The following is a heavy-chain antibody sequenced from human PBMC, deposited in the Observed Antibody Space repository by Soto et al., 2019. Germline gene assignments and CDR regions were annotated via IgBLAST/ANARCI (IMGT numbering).Heavy chain of an antibody. D-gene: IGHD3-3*01. Sequence: ASVKVSCKASGYTFTSYGISWVRQAPGQGLEWMGWISAYNGNTNYAQKLQGRVTMTTDTSTSTAYMVLRSLRPDDTAVYYCARSKDRFLEWSFMDVWGKGTTLTVSS. CDR1: GYTFTSYG. CDR3: ARSKDRFLEWSFMDV. J-gene: IGHJ6*03. V-gene: IGHV1-18*01. CDR2: ISAYNGNT.